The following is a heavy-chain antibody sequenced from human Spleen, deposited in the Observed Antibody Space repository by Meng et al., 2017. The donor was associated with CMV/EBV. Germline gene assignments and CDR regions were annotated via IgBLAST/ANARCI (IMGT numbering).Heavy chain of an antibody. Sequence: GESLKISCAVSGFPFSSHTMNWVRQAPGKGLEWVSSIGYRCGYIYYADSVKGRFTISRDNAKNSLFLQMNGLRAEDTAVYYCARSLQNGVVIMASPFDYWGQGTLVTVSS. J-gene: IGHJ4*02. D-gene: IGHD3-3*01. CDR1: GFPFSSHT. CDR2: IGYRCGYI. CDR3: ARSLQNGVVIMASPFDY. V-gene: IGHV3-21*01.